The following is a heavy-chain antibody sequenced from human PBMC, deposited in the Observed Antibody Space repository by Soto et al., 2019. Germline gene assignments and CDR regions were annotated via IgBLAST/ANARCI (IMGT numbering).Heavy chain of an antibody. J-gene: IGHJ4*02. V-gene: IGHV3-33*01. Sequence: QVQLVESGGGVVQPGGSLRLSCAASGFSFSNFGMYWVRQAPGKGLEWVAGIWYDGSNQYYGDSVEGRFIISRDNSKNTLHLQMNNLGVDDTAIYYCARDQESGRTSVLDSWGQGTLVTVSS. D-gene: IGHD3-3*01. CDR2: IWYDGSNQ. CDR3: ARDQESGRTSVLDS. CDR1: GFSFSNFG.